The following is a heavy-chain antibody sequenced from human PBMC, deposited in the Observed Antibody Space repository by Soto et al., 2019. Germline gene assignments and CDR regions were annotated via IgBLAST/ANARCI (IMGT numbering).Heavy chain of an antibody. Sequence: TPSHTETVPGRSISGYYWRWIRHPPGKGLEWIGYIDYSGSTNYKPALKSRVTISVDTSKNQFSLMLSSVTAADTAVYYCAREPTTIFGIPGWFDPWGQGTLVTVSS. CDR3: AREPTTIFGIPGWFDP. V-gene: IGHV4-59*01. CDR2: IDYSGST. J-gene: IGHJ5*02. D-gene: IGHD3-3*01. CDR1: GRSISGYY.